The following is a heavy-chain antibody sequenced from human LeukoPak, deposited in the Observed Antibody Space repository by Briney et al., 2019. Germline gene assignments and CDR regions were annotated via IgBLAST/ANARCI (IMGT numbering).Heavy chain of an antibody. V-gene: IGHV1-2*02. CDR2: INPNSGGT. Sequence: GASVKVSCKASGYTFTGYYMHWVRQAPGQGLEWMGWINPNSGGTNYAQKFQGRVTMTRDTSISTAYMELSRLRSDDTAVYYCARDPRPLEWLLTGPWYYDYWGQGTLVTVSS. J-gene: IGHJ4*02. D-gene: IGHD3-3*01. CDR1: GYTFTGYY. CDR3: ARDPRPLEWLLTGPWYYDY.